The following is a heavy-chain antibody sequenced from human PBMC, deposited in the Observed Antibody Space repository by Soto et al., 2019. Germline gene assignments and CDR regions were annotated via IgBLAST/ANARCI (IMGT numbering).Heavy chain of an antibody. CDR2: ISYDGSNT. Sequence: QVQLVEYGGGVVQPGRSLRLSCAASGFSISDYGMEWVRQAPGKGLEWVALISYDGSNTYYADSVKGRFTISRDNSKDTLFLQMTGLRREDTAVYYCAKGAGDRLSLGMDVWGQGTTVTVSS. D-gene: IGHD1-26*01. CDR3: AKGAGDRLSLGMDV. CDR1: GFSISDYG. J-gene: IGHJ6*02. V-gene: IGHV3-30*18.